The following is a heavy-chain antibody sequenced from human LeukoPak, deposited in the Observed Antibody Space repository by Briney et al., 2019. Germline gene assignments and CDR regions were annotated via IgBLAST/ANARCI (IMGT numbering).Heavy chain of an antibody. D-gene: IGHD6-19*01. CDR1: GYTFTSYG. J-gene: IGHJ4*02. CDR3: ARDTPPYSCGWYEPFDY. CDR2: ISAYNGNT. V-gene: IGHV1-18*01. Sequence: ASVKVPCKASGYTFTSYGISWVRQAPGQVLEWMGWISAYNGNTNYAQKLQDRVTMTTDTSTSTAYMELRSLRSDDTAVYYCARDTPPYSCGWYEPFDYWGQGTLVTVSS.